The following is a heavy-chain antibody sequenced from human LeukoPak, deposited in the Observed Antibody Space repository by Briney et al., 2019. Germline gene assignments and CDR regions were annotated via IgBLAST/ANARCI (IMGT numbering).Heavy chain of an antibody. CDR2: IYTSGST. Sequence: PSQTLSLTCTVSGGSISSSSYYWGWIRQPPGKGLEWIGRIYTSGSTNYNPSLKSRVTISVDTSKNQFSLKLSSVTAADTAVYYCARDLDRDGYKNDRLALRYWGQGTLVTVSS. D-gene: IGHD5-24*01. CDR1: GGSISSSSYY. CDR3: ARDLDRDGYKNDRLALRY. V-gene: IGHV4-61*02. J-gene: IGHJ4*02.